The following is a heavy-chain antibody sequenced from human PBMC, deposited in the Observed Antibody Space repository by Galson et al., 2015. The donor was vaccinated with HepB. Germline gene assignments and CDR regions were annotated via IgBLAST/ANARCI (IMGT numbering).Heavy chain of an antibody. J-gene: IGHJ6*03. Sequence: QVQLQESGPGLVKSSETLSLTCAVYGGSFSGYYWSWIRQPPGKGLEWIGEINHSGSTNYNPSLKSRVTTSVDTSKNQFSLKLSSVTAADTAVYYCARERYYYYYMDVWGKGTTVTVSS. CDR2: INHSGST. CDR3: ARERYYYYYMDV. CDR1: GGSFSGYY. V-gene: IGHV4-34*01.